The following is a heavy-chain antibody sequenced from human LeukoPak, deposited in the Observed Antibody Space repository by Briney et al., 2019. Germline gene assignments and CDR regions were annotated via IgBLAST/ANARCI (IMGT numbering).Heavy chain of an antibody. J-gene: IGHJ5*02. V-gene: IGHV3-23*01. Sequence: GGSLRLSCAASGFAFNSYGMTWVRQAPGKGLEWVSSISGSGGSTYYADSVKGRFTISRDNSENTVYLQMNSLRAEDTAVYYCAKGMSWFDPWGQGTLVTVSS. CDR1: GFAFNSYG. CDR3: AKGMSWFDP. CDR2: ISGSGGST.